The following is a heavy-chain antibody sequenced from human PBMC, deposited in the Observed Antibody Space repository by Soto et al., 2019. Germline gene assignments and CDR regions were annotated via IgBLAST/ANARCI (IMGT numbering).Heavy chain of an antibody. CDR3: ARHPSPYSSSLNWFDP. J-gene: IGHJ5*02. D-gene: IGHD6-13*01. CDR2: IYYSGST. Sequence: PSETLSLTCTVSGGSISSISYYWGWIRQPPGKGLEWIGSIYYSGSTYYNPSLKSRVTISVDTSKNQFSLKLSSVTAADTAVYYCARHPSPYSSSLNWFDPWGQGTLVTVSS. V-gene: IGHV4-39*01. CDR1: GGSISSISYY.